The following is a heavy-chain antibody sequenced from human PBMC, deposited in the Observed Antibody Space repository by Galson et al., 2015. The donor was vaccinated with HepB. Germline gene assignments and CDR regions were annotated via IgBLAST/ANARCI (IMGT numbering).Heavy chain of an antibody. D-gene: IGHD3-16*01. Sequence: SLRLSCAASGFTFSIYAMSWVRQAPGKGLEWVSVISSNGGATHYADSVKGRFTISRDNAKNSLYLQMNSLRAVDTAVYYCARGADYVWGSDAFDIWGQGTMVTVSS. CDR3: ARGADYVWGSDAFDI. J-gene: IGHJ3*02. CDR2: ISSNGGAT. CDR1: GFTFSIYA. V-gene: IGHV3-21*01.